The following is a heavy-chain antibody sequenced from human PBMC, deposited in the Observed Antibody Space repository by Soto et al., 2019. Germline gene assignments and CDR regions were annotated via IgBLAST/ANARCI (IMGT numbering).Heavy chain of an antibody. Sequence: GESLTITCTRAGYSFSCYWITWVRQKPGKGLEWMGRIDPSDSQTYYSPSFRGHVTISVTKSITTVFLQWSSLRASDTAMYYCARQIYDSDTGPNFQYYFDSWGQETPVTVSS. J-gene: IGHJ4*02. V-gene: IGHV5-10-1*01. D-gene: IGHD3-22*01. CDR2: IDPSDSQT. CDR1: GYSFSCYW. CDR3: ARQIYDSDTGPNFQYYFDS.